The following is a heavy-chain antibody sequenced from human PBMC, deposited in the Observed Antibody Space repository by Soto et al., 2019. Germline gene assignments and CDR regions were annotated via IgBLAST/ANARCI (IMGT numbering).Heavy chain of an antibody. CDR2: IIRIFGTA. Sequence: QVQLVQSGAEVKKPGSSVKVSCKASGGTFSCYAITWVRQAPGQGLEWMGGIIRIFGTANYAQKFQGRVTITADESMSTAYMELSSLRSEDTAVYYSARCGGWDSKIEFTIFGTYYYGMDVWGQGSTVTVSS. J-gene: IGHJ6*02. CDR1: GGTFSCYA. D-gene: IGHD3-3*01. CDR3: ARCGGWDSKIEFTIFGTYYYGMDV. V-gene: IGHV1-69*01.